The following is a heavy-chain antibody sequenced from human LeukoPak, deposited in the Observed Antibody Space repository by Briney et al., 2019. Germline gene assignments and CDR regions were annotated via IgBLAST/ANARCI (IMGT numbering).Heavy chain of an antibody. Sequence: SETLSLTCAVYGGSFSGYYWSWIRQPPGKGLEWIGEINHSGSTNYNPSPKSRVTISVDTSKNQFSLKLSSVTAADTAVYYCARGQRASKSFDYWGQGTPVTVSS. CDR2: INHSGST. V-gene: IGHV4-34*01. CDR1: GGSFSGYY. J-gene: IGHJ4*02. D-gene: IGHD4-11*01. CDR3: ARGQRASKSFDY.